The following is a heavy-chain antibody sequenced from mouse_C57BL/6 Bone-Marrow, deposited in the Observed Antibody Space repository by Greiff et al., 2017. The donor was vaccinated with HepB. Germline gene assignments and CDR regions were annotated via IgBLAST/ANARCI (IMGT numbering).Heavy chain of an antibody. D-gene: IGHD1-1*01. Sequence: EVKLMESGAGLVKPGGSLKLSCAASGFTFSSYAMSWVRQTPEKRLEWVAYISSGGDYIYYADTVKGRFTISRDNARNTLYLQMSSLKSEDTAMYYCTRDYFEPYAMDYWGQGTSVTVSS. V-gene: IGHV5-9-1*02. CDR2: ISSGGDYI. CDR1: GFTFSSYA. J-gene: IGHJ4*01. CDR3: TRDYFEPYAMDY.